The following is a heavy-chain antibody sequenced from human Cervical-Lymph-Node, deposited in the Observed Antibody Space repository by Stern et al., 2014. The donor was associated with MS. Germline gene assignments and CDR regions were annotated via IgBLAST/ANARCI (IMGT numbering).Heavy chain of an antibody. V-gene: IGHV1-46*03. Sequence: VQLVESGAEVKKPGASGKVSCKASGYPFTSYYMHWVRQAPGQGIEWMGIINPSGGSTSYAQKFQGRVTMTRDTSTSTVYMELSSLRSEDTAVYYCAREHSSSSGFHYYYYGMDVWGQGTTVTVSS. J-gene: IGHJ6*02. D-gene: IGHD6-13*01. CDR1: GYPFTSYY. CDR2: INPSGGST. CDR3: AREHSSSSGFHYYYYGMDV.